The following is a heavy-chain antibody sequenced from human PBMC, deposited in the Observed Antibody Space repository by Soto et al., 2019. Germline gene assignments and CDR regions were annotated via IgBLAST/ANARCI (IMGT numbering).Heavy chain of an antibody. CDR3: ARDDLGFMPPTEVTAVILGGGGYYYYGMDV. CDR2: IYYSGST. CDR1: GGSISSGGYY. D-gene: IGHD2-2*02. Sequence: SETLSLTXTVSGGSISSGGYYWSWIRQHPGKGLERIGYIYYSGSTYYNPSLKSRVTISVDTSKNQFSLKLSSLTAADTAVYYGARDDLGFMPPTEVTAVILGGGGYYYYGMDVWGQGTTVTVSS. J-gene: IGHJ6*02. V-gene: IGHV4-31*02.